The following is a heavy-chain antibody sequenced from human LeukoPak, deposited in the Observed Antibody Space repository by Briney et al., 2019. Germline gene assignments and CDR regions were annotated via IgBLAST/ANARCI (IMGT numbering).Heavy chain of an antibody. D-gene: IGHD5-12*01. CDR3: ASRQSYTGYDY. V-gene: IGHV3-48*03. Sequence: QPGGSLRLSCGASGFVFSSYEMNWVRQAPGKGLEWVSYISTSGSTIHYADSVKGRFTFSRGNAKNSVYLQMNSLRAEDTAVYYCASRQSYTGYDYWGQGTLVTVSS. CDR1: GFVFSSYE. J-gene: IGHJ4*02. CDR2: ISTSGSTI.